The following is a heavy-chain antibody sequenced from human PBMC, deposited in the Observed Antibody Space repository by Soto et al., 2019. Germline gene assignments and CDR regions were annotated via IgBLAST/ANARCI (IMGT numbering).Heavy chain of an antibody. V-gene: IGHV1-69*12. CDR3: ARDKARVRLGGNYSYGMDV. D-gene: IGHD5-12*01. CDR2: IIPIFGTA. CDR1: GGTFSSYA. J-gene: IGHJ6*02. Sequence: QVQLVQSGAEVMQPGSSVRVSCKASGGTFSSYAISWVRQAPGQGLEWMGGIIPIFGTADYAQKFQGRVTITADESTTTAYMALSSLRSEDTAVYFCARDKARVRLGGNYSYGMDVWGQGTTVTVSS.